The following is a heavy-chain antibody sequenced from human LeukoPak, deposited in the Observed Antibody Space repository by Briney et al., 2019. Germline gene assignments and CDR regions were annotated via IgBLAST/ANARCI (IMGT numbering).Heavy chain of an antibody. CDR2: ISSSSSYI. J-gene: IGHJ4*02. CDR1: GFTFSSYS. V-gene: IGHV3-21*01. D-gene: IGHD1-26*01. Sequence: PGGSLRLSCAASGFTFSSYSMNWVRQAPGKGLEWVSSISSSSSYIYYADSVKGRFTISRDNAKNSLYLQMNSLRAEDTAVYYCARDPLGYSGSYHDYWGQGTLVTVSS. CDR3: ARDPLGYSGSYHDY.